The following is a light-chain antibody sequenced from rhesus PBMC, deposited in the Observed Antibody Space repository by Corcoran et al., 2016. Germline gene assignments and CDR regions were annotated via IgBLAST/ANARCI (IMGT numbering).Light chain of an antibody. CDR2: YAN. CDR3: PLYTSAPLT. CDR1: QGISRY. Sequence: DIQMTQSPSSLSAYVGDRVTITCRASQGISRYIAWYQQKPGKAPKPLSYYANNLESGVPSRFSASGSRTEFTLTISSLQPEDFATYDCPLYTSAPLTFGRGPKVELK. V-gene: IGKV1-37*01. J-gene: IGKJ4*01.